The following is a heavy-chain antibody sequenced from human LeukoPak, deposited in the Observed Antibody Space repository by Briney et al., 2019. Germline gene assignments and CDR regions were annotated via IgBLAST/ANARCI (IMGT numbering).Heavy chain of an antibody. CDR2: ISYDGSNK. V-gene: IGHV3-30-3*01. D-gene: IGHD3-22*01. CDR3: ARAGITMIEFDY. J-gene: IGHJ4*02. Sequence: GGSLRLPCAASGFTFSSYAMHWVRQAPGKGLEWVAVISYDGSNKYYADSVKGRFTISRDNSKNTLYLQMNSLRAGDTAVYYCARAGITMIEFDYWGQGTLVTVSS. CDR1: GFTFSSYA.